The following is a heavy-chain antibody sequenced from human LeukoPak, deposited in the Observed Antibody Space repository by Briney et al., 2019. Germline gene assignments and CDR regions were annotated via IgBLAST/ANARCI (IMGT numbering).Heavy chain of an antibody. Sequence: SETLSLTCAVSGGSFSGYYWSWIRQPPGKGLQWIGEINHSGTTDYNPSLKSRVTISVDTSKNQFSLKLSSVTAADTAVYYCARPGLSDAFDIWGQGTMVTVSS. CDR2: INHSGTT. D-gene: IGHD2-8*02. J-gene: IGHJ3*02. CDR3: ARPGLSDAFDI. CDR1: GGSFSGYY. V-gene: IGHV4-34*01.